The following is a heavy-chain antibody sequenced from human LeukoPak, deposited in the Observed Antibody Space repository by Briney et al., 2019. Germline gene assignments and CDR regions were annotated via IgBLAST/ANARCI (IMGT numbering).Heavy chain of an antibody. CDR3: ARDWVTMVRGVSSYGMDV. CDR2: ISAYNGNT. D-gene: IGHD3-10*01. J-gene: IGHJ6*02. CDR1: GYTFTSNC. Sequence: ASVKVSCKASGYTFTSNCISWVRQAPGQGLEWMGWISAYNGNTNYAQKLQGRVTMTTDTSTSTAYMELRSLRSDDTAVYYCARDWVTMVRGVSSYGMDVWGQGTTVTVSS. V-gene: IGHV1-18*01.